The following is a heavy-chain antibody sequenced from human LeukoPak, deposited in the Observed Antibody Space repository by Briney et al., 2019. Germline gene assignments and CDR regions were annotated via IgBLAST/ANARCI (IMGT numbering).Heavy chain of an antibody. CDR1: GYTFISYY. V-gene: IGHV1-46*03. Sequence: GASVKVSCKASGYTFISYYMHWVRQAPGQGLEWMGIINPSGGSTTYAQKLQGRGTMTRDTSTSTVYMELSSLRSEDTAVYYCARDWLHYSGSNYYYMDVWGKGTTVTVSS. D-gene: IGHD3-10*01. CDR2: INPSGGST. CDR3: ARDWLHYSGSNYYYMDV. J-gene: IGHJ6*03.